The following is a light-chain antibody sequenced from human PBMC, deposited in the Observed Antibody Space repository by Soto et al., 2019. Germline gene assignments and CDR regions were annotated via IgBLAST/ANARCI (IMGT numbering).Light chain of an antibody. CDR1: SSNIGAGYD. CDR2: GNS. J-gene: IGLJ2*01. V-gene: IGLV1-40*01. CDR3: QSYDSSLSGSSVV. Sequence: QSVLTQPPSVSGAPGQRVTISCTGSSSNIGAGYDVHWYQQLPGTAPKLLIYGNSNRPSGVPDRFSGSKSGTSASLAITGLQAGDEADYYCQSYDSSLSGSSVVFGGGTKLTVL.